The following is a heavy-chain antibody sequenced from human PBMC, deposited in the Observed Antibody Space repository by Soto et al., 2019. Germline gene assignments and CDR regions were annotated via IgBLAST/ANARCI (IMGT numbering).Heavy chain of an antibody. CDR3: ARGQLGCSGGSCYSRGSYYYYGMDV. J-gene: IGHJ6*02. D-gene: IGHD2-15*01. V-gene: IGHV4-34*01. CDR1: GGSFSGYY. CDR2: INHSGST. Sequence: PSETLALTCAVYGGSFSGYYWSWIRQPPGKGLEWIGEINHSGSTNYNPSLKSRVTISVDTSKNQFSLKLSSVTAADTAVYYCARGQLGCSGGSCYSRGSYYYYGMDVWGQGTTVT.